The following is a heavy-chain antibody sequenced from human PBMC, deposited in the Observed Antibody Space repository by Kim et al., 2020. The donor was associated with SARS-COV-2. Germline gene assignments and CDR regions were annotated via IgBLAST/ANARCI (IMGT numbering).Heavy chain of an antibody. CDR2: INHSGST. Sequence: SETLSLTCAVYGGSFSGYYWSWIRQPPGKGLEWIGEINHSGSTNYNPSLKSRVTISVDTSKNQFSLKLSSVTAADTAVYYCARGMRSDSYRYYYYYGMDVWGQGTTVTVSS. D-gene: IGHD3-10*01. V-gene: IGHV4-34*01. J-gene: IGHJ6*02. CDR1: GGSFSGYY. CDR3: ARGMRSDSYRYYYYYGMDV.